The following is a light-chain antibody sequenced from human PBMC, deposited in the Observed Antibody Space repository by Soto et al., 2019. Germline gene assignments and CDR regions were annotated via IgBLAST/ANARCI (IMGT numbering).Light chain of an antibody. CDR3: QQRSNWPLT. J-gene: IGKJ4*01. Sequence: EIVLTQSPATLSLSPGARATLSCRASQSVSSYLAWYQQKPGQAPRLLIYDASNWATGIPARFSGSGSGTDFTLTISSLEPEDFAVYYCQQRSNWPLTFGGGTKVEIK. CDR1: QSVSSY. V-gene: IGKV3-11*01. CDR2: DAS.